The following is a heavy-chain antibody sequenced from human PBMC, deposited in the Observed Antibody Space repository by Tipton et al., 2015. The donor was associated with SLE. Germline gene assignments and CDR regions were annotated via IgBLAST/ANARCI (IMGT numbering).Heavy chain of an antibody. Sequence: TLSLTCTVSGGYINSGGYYWTWIRHHPGKGLEWIGYIYNTGGTNYNPSLNPSLQSRVTISAETSKNHFSLKLSSVIAADTAVYYCARGRLRSTGGGYYFASWCQGTLVTVPS. V-gene: IGHV4-31*03. CDR3: ARGRLRSTGGGYYFAS. CDR1: GGYINSGGYY. D-gene: IGHD5-12*01. CDR2: IYNTGGT. J-gene: IGHJ4*02.